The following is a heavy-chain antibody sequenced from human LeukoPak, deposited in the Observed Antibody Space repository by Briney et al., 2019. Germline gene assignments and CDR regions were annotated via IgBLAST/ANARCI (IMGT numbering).Heavy chain of an antibody. CDR2: ISAYNGDT. CDR3: ARDACVSCGGDCCHDP. CDR1: GYTFTNYG. D-gene: IGHD2-21*02. Sequence: ASVKVSCKASGYTFTNYGISWVRQAPGQGLEWMAWISAYNGDTRYAQKFQGRVILTADTSTTTAYMDLRNLRSDDTAVYYCARDACVSCGGDCCHDPWGQGTLVTVS. J-gene: IGHJ5*02. V-gene: IGHV1-18*01.